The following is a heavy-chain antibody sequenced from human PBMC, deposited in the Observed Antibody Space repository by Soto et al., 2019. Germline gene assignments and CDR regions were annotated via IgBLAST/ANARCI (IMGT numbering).Heavy chain of an antibody. CDR1: GGSMSSYY. D-gene: IGHD2-2*01. CDR2: IYYSGST. CDR3: ARGSCSSTSCPHRDVMEV. J-gene: IGHJ6*02. V-gene: IGHV4-59*01. Sequence: SETLSLTCTVSGGSMSSYYWSLIRQPPGKGLEWIGYIYYSGSTNYNPSLKSRVTISVDTSKNQFSLKLNSVTAADTAVYYCARGSCSSTSCPHRDVMEVWGQGTTVTVSS.